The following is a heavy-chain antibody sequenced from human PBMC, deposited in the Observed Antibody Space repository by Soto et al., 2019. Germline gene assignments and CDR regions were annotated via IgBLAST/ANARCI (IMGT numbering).Heavy chain of an antibody. CDR3: AKDEVYNWNDVGAFDI. CDR1: GFTFSSYG. V-gene: IGHV3-30*18. J-gene: IGHJ3*02. Sequence: QVQLVESGGGVVQPGRSLRLSCAASGFTFSSYGMHWVRQAPGNGLEWVAVISYDGSNKYYADSVKGRFTISRDNSKNTLYLQMNSLRAEDTAVYYCAKDEVYNWNDVGAFDIWGQGTMVTVSS. CDR2: ISYDGSNK. D-gene: IGHD1-1*01.